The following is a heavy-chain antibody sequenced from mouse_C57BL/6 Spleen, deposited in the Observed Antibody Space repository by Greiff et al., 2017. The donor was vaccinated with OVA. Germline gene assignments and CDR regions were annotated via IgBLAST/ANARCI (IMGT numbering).Heavy chain of an antibody. CDR3: ARYCLWDDAMDY. D-gene: IGHD4-1*01. Sequence: EVKLMESGGGLVQPGGSLSLSCAASGFTFTDYYMSWVRQPPGKALEWLGFIRNKANGYTSEYSASVKGRFTISRDNSQSILYLQMNALRAEDSATYYCARYCLWDDAMDYWGQGTSVTVSS. V-gene: IGHV7-3*01. CDR1: GFTFTDYY. CDR2: IRNKANGYTS. J-gene: IGHJ4*01.